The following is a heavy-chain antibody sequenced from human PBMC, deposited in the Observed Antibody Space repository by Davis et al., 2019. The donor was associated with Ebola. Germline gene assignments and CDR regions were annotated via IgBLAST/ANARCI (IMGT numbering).Heavy chain of an antibody. CDR1: GFTFSSYS. CDR2: IKQDGSEK. D-gene: IGHD6-19*01. V-gene: IGHV3-7*03. CDR3: ARAAPHRGGWYADGMDV. Sequence: GGSLRLSCAASGFTFSSYSMNWVRQAPGKGLEWVANIKQDGSEKYYVDSVKGRFTISRDNAKNSLYLQMNSLRAEDTAVYYCARAAPHRGGWYADGMDVWGQGTTVTVSS. J-gene: IGHJ6*02.